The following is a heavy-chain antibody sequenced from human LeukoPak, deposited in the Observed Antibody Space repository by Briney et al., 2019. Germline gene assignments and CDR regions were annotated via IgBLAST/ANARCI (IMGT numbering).Heavy chain of an antibody. D-gene: IGHD4-17*01. Sequence: PSETLSLTCTVSGGSISSFYWNWIRQPPGKGLEWIGYIYYSGSTNYNPSLESRVTISVDTSKNQFSLELSSVTAADTAVFYCARSEGGYGAEYFQHWGQGTLVTVSS. V-gene: IGHV4-59*01. CDR2: IYYSGST. J-gene: IGHJ1*01. CDR1: GGSISSFY. CDR3: ARSEGGYGAEYFQH.